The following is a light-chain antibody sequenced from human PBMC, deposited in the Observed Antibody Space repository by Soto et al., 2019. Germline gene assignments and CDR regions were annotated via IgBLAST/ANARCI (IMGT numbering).Light chain of an antibody. CDR1: QVISSW. Sequence: IQMTQSPSSVSASVGDSVTITCRASQVISSWLAWYQVKPGNAPKLLIYGASNRESGVPSRFSASESGTLFTLTINRLQPEDFATYYCQQASSFPLTFGGGTTVEI. V-gene: IGKV1-12*01. CDR2: GAS. J-gene: IGKJ4*01. CDR3: QQASSFPLT.